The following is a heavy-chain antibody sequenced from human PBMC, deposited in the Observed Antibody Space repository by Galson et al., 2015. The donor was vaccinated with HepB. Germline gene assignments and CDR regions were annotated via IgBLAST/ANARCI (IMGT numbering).Heavy chain of an antibody. CDR2: INSNGDGI. J-gene: IGHJ4*02. CDR1: GFTFDDYA. V-gene: IGHV3-9*01. D-gene: IGHD7-27*01. CDR3: AKGRGGSTSWGAYFDN. Sequence: SLRLSCATSGFTFDDYAMHWVRQAPGKGLEWVSNINSNGDGIGYTDSVKGRFTISRDNAKNSLYLQMNSLRPEDTALYYCAKGRGGSTSWGAYFDNWGPGTLVPVSS.